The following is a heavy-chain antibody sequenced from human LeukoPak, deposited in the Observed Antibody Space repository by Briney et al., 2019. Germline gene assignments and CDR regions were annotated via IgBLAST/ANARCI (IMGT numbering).Heavy chain of an antibody. Sequence: PSETLSLTCTVSGGSISSGDYYWSWIRQPPGKGLEWIGYIYYSGSTYYNPSLKSRVTISVDTSKNQFSLKLSSVTAADTAVYYCARVSIYDSSGYYYIKYFQHWGQGTLVTVSS. CDR3: ARVSIYDSSGYYYIKYFQH. J-gene: IGHJ1*01. CDR1: GGSISSGDYY. D-gene: IGHD3-22*01. CDR2: IYYSGST. V-gene: IGHV4-30-4*08.